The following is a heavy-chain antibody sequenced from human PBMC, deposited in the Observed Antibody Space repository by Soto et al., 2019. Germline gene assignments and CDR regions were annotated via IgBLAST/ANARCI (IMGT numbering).Heavy chain of an antibody. J-gene: IGHJ4*02. Sequence: EVQLLESGGGLVQPGGSLRLSCAASGFTFSSYAMSWVRQAPGKGVEWVSAISGSGGSTYYADSVKGRFTLSRDNSKSTRYLPMNSLRAEDTAVYYCAGEGGFLEWLFPFDYWGQGTLVTVSS. CDR3: AGEGGFLEWLFPFDY. CDR2: ISGSGGST. D-gene: IGHD3-3*01. V-gene: IGHV3-23*01. CDR1: GFTFSSYA.